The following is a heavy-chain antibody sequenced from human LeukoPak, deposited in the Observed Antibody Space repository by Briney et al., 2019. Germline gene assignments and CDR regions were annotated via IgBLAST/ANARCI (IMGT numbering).Heavy chain of an antibody. CDR2: IYYSGST. CDR1: GGSISSSSYY. J-gene: IGHJ3*02. Sequence: PSETLSLTCTVSGGSISSSSYYWGWIRQPPGKGLEWIGSIYYSGSTYYNPSLKSRVTISVDTSKNQFSLKLSSVTAADTAVYYCARGCNDYDILTGYFQCAFDIWGQGTMVTVSS. V-gene: IGHV4-39*07. CDR3: ARGCNDYDILTGYFQCAFDI. D-gene: IGHD3-9*01.